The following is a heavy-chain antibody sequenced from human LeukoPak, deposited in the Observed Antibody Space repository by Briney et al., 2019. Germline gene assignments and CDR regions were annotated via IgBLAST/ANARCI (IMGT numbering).Heavy chain of an antibody. J-gene: IGHJ5*02. CDR2: INSDGSST. Sequence: PGGSLRLSCAASGFTFSTYLMHWVRQAPGKGLVWVSRINSDGSSTDYADSVKGRFTISRDNAKNTLYLQMNSLRAEDTALYYCARGRTTFSAFDPWGQGTLVTVSS. V-gene: IGHV3-74*01. D-gene: IGHD3-16*01. CDR3: ARGRTTFSAFDP. CDR1: GFTFSTYL.